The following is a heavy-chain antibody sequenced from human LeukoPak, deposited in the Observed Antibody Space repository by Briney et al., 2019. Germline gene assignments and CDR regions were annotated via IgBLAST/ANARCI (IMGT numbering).Heavy chain of an antibody. CDR3: ARVVVVVPIGGLGWFDP. D-gene: IGHD2-2*01. CDR2: IIPIFGIA. V-gene: IGHV1-69*04. Sequence: SVKVSCKASGGAFSSYAISWVRQAPGQGLEWMGRIIPIFGIANYAQKFQGRVTITADKSTSTAYMELSSLRSEDTAVYYCARVVVVVPIGGLGWFDPWGQGTLVTVSS. CDR1: GGAFSSYA. J-gene: IGHJ5*02.